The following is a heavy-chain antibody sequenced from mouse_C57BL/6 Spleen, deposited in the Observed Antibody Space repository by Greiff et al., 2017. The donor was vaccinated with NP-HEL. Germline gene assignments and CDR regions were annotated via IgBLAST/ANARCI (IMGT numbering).Heavy chain of an antibody. J-gene: IGHJ3*01. V-gene: IGHV5-6*01. CDR3: ARHESIYYGSSPRFAY. CDR1: GFTFSSYG. CDR2: ISSGGSYT. Sequence: EVQVVESGGDLVKPGGSLKLSCAASGFTFSSYGMSWVRQTPDKRLEWVATISSGGSYTYYPDSVKGRITISRDNAKNTLYLQMSSLKSEDTAMYYCARHESIYYGSSPRFAYWGQGTLVTVSA. D-gene: IGHD1-1*01.